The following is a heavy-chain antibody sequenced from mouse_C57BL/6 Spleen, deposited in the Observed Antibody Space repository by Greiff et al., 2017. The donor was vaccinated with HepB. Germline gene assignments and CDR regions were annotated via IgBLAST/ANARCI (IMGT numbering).Heavy chain of an antibody. V-gene: IGHV1-59*01. Sequence: QVQLQQSGAELVRPGTSVKLSCKASGYTFTSYWMHWVKQRPGQGLEWIGVIDPSDSYTNYNQKFKGKATLAVDTSSSTAYMQLSSLTSEDSAVYYCARWGDYDEVYAMDYWGQGTSVTVSS. J-gene: IGHJ4*01. CDR3: ARWGDYDEVYAMDY. D-gene: IGHD2-4*01. CDR1: GYTFTSYW. CDR2: IDPSDSYT.